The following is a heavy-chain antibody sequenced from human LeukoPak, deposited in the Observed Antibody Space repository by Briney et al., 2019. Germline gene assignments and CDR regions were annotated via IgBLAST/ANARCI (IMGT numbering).Heavy chain of an antibody. D-gene: IGHD3-22*01. J-gene: IGHJ4*02. CDR2: IWYDGSNK. V-gene: IGHV3-33*01. Sequence: SGGSLKLSCAASGFIFSSYAMHWVRQAPGKGPEWVAIIWYDGSNKYYAESVEGRFTISRDNSKNTLYLQMNSLRAEDTAVYYCASTLPSDSSGYYYVGYFDYWGQGTLVTVSS. CDR3: ASTLPSDSSGYYYVGYFDY. CDR1: GFIFSSYA.